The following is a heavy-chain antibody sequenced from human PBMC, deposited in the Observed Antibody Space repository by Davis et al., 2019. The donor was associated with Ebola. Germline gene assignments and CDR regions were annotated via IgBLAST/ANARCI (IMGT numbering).Heavy chain of an antibody. Sequence: GESLKISCAASGFTFSSYAMSWVRQAPGKGLEWVSAISGSGGSTYYADSVKGRFTIFRDNSKNTLYLQMNSLRAEDTAVYYCARDELELGLFDPWGQGTLVTVSS. V-gene: IGHV3-23*01. CDR1: GFTFSSYA. J-gene: IGHJ5*02. CDR2: ISGSGGST. CDR3: ARDELELGLFDP. D-gene: IGHD1-7*01.